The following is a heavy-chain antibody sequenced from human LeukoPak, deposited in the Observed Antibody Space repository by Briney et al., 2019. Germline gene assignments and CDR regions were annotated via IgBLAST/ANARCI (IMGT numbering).Heavy chain of an antibody. V-gene: IGHV4-39*01. Sequence: SETLSLNCTVSGGSISSSSYYWGWIRQPPGKGLEWIGSIYYSGSTHYNPSLKSRVTISVDTSKNQFSLKLSSVTAADTAVYYCRGYREITMIVVGGYYFDYWGQGTLVTVSS. J-gene: IGHJ4*02. CDR3: RGYREITMIVVGGYYFDY. CDR1: GGSISSSSYY. CDR2: IYYSGST. D-gene: IGHD3-22*01.